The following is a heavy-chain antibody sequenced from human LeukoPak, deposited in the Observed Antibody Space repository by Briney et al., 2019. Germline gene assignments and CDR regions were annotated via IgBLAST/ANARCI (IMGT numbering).Heavy chain of an antibody. V-gene: IGHV3-48*01. D-gene: IGHD6-13*01. CDR3: AREPTYSSSWYTSCDY. J-gene: IGHJ4*02. CDR1: GFTFSSYN. Sequence: GGSLRLSCAASGFTFSSYNMNWVRQAPGKGLEWVSYITLSSSSIYYADSVKGRFTISRDNAKNSLYLQMNSLRAEDTAVYYCAREPTYSSSWYTSCDYWGQGTLVTVSS. CDR2: ITLSSSSI.